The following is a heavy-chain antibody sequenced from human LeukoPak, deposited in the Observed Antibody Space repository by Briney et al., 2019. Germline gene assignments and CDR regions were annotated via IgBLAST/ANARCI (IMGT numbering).Heavy chain of an antibody. CDR1: GFTFSSYG. V-gene: IGHV3-33*01. Sequence: GGSLRLSCEASGFTFSSYGMHWVRQAPGKGLEWVALISYDGSEKYYADSVKGRFTISRDNSENTLYLQMNSLRADDTAVYYCASIHVSYLDSWGQGTLVTVSS. CDR2: ISYDGSEK. J-gene: IGHJ4*02. D-gene: IGHD2-2*02. CDR3: ASIHVSYLDS.